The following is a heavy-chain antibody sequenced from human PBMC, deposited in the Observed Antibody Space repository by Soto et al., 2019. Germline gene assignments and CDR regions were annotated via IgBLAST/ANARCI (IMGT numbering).Heavy chain of an antibody. CDR3: ARRRGHIVVVIAANDAFDI. J-gene: IGHJ3*02. V-gene: IGHV3-7*01. CDR1: GFTFSSYW. CDR2: IKQDGSEK. D-gene: IGHD2-21*01. Sequence: EVQLVESGGGLVQPGGSLRLSCAASGFTFSSYWMSWVRQAPGKGLEWVANIKQDGSEKYYVDSVKGRFTISRDNAKNSLYLQMNSLRAEDTAVYYCARRRGHIVVVIAANDAFDIWGQGTMVTVSS.